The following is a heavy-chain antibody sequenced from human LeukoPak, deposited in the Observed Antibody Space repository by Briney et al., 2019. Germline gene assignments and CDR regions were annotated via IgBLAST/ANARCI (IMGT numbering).Heavy chain of an antibody. Sequence: GGSLRLSCAASGFTFSSYFWMHWVRQAPGKGLVWVSRIKSDGSSSTYADSLKGRFTISRDSAKNSLYLQMNTLRAEDTAVYYCVRDLDLGGYSSFEYWGQGTLVTVSS. J-gene: IGHJ4*02. CDR3: VRDLDLGGYSSFEY. D-gene: IGHD4-23*01. V-gene: IGHV3-74*01. CDR2: IKSDGSSS. CDR1: GFTFSSYFW.